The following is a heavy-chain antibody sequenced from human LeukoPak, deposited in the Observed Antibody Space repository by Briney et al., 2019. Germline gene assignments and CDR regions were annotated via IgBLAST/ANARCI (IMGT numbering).Heavy chain of an antibody. V-gene: IGHV4-4*02. D-gene: IGHD3-3*01. CDR3: ARVPSTYYDFWSGSDYFDY. J-gene: IGHJ4*02. CDR2: IYHSGST. CDR1: GDSISSSNW. Sequence: SETLSLTCAVSGDSISSSNWWSWVRQPPGKGLEWIGEIYHSGSTNYNPSLKSRVTISVDKSKNQFSLKLSSVTAADTAVYYCARVPSTYYDFWSGSDYFDYWGQGTLVTVSS.